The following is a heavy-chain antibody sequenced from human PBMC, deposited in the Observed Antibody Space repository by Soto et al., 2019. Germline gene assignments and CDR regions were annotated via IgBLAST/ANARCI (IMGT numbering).Heavy chain of an antibody. Sequence: PGESLKISCKGSGYKFSSYWIAWVRQMPGKGLEWMGIIYPDDSNTRYSPSFQGQVTISADKSISTAYLQWSSLKASDTAMYYCARRYYDILTGYYGDVWGQGTTVTVSS. D-gene: IGHD3-9*01. V-gene: IGHV5-51*01. J-gene: IGHJ6*02. CDR1: GYKFSSYW. CDR3: ARRYYDILTGYYGDV. CDR2: IYPDDSNT.